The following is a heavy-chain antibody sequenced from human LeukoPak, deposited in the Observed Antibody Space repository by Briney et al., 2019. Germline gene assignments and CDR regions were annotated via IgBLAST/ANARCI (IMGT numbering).Heavy chain of an antibody. CDR1: RGTFGSYV. J-gene: IGHJ4*02. Sequence: ASVKVSCKACRGTFGSYVVSWVGQAPGQGLEWMGRIVPMYDTADYAQRFQGRVTITADRSTGTAFLELSSLRSEGTGIYYCVRDYDCIGPQKNNFDFWGQGTLVTVSS. V-gene: IGHV1-69*06. CDR2: IVPMYDTA. D-gene: IGHD2-21*01. CDR3: VRDYDCIGPQKNNFDF.